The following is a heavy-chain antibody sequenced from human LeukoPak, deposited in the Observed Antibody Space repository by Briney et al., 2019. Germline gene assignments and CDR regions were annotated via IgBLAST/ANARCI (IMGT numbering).Heavy chain of an antibody. Sequence: GGSLRLSCAASGFTVSSHYMTWVRQAPGKGLEWVSVIFSGGSTFYADSVKGRFTISRDSSKNTLYLQLNTLRAEDTAVYYCARGSNSRWLFDYWGRGALVTVSS. V-gene: IGHV3-66*01. D-gene: IGHD6-13*01. CDR3: ARGSNSRWLFDY. CDR2: IFSGGST. J-gene: IGHJ4*02. CDR1: GFTVSSHY.